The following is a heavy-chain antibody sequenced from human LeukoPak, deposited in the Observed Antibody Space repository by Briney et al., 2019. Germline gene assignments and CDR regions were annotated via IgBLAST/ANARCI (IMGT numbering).Heavy chain of an antibody. V-gene: IGHV4-30-2*01. CDR3: ARGGCSSTSCYPRYFDY. CDR1: GGSISSGGYS. Sequence: SETLSLTCAVSGGSISSGGYSWSWIRQPPGKGLEWIGYIYHSGSPYYNPSLKSRGTISVDRSKNQFSLKLSSVTAADTAVYYCARGGCSSTSCYPRYFDYWGQGTLVTVSS. D-gene: IGHD2-2*01. J-gene: IGHJ4*02. CDR2: IYHSGSP.